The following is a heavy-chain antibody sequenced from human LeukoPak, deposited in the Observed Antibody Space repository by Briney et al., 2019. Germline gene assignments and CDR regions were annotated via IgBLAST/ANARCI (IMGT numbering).Heavy chain of an antibody. CDR3: ATDAGGPSFGVASDAFDI. J-gene: IGHJ3*02. Sequence: ASVKVSCKVSGYTLTELSMHWVRQAPGKGLEWMGGFDPEDGETIYAQKFQGRVTMTEDTSTDTAYMELSSLRSEDTAVYYCATDAGGPSFGVASDAFDIWGQGTMVTVSS. V-gene: IGHV1-24*01. CDR1: GYTLTELS. D-gene: IGHD3-3*01. CDR2: FDPEDGET.